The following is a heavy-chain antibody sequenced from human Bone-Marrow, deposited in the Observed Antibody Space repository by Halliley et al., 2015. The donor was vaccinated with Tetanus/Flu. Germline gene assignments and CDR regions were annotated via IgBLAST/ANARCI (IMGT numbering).Heavy chain of an antibody. CDR2: INSDGDIT. CDR3: ARVPLGPAAFLGDY. Sequence: SLRLSCEASGFTFSSFTMHWVRQAPGKRLEYVSAINSDGDITYYADSMKGRFTVSRDNSKNTLYLQMAGLREEDTAVYYCARVPLGPAAFLGDYWGQGTLVTVSS. J-gene: IGHJ4*02. V-gene: IGHV3-64*02. CDR1: GFTFSSFT. D-gene: IGHD2-2*01.